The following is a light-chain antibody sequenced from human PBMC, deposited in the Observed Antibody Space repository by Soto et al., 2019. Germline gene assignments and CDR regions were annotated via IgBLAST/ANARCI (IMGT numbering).Light chain of an antibody. CDR3: QQYHTSPPT. Sequence: EIVLTQSPGTLSLSPGERATFSCRASQSVSSSYIAWYQQKRGQAPRRLIYGASIRATGIPDRFSGSGSGTDFTLTISRLEPEDFALYYCQQYHTSPPTFGQGTKVDIK. CDR1: QSVSSSY. V-gene: IGKV3-20*01. CDR2: GAS. J-gene: IGKJ1*01.